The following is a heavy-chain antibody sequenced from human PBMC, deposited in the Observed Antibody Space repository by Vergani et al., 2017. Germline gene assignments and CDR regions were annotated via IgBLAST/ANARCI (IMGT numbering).Heavy chain of an antibody. CDR2: ISGSGGST. V-gene: IGHV3-23*01. CDR3: AKCSPCGGSCYSLRVYFDY. J-gene: IGHJ4*02. CDR1: GFTFSSYA. D-gene: IGHD2-15*01. Sequence: EVQLLESGGGLVQPGGSLRLSCAASGFTFSSYAMSWVRQAPGKGLEWVSAISGSGGSTYYADTVKGRFTMSRDKSKNTLYLQMNSLRAEDTAVYYCAKCSPCGGSCYSLRVYFDYWGQGTLVTVSS.